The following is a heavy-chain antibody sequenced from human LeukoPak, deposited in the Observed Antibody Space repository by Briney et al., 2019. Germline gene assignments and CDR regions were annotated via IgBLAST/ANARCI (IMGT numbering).Heavy chain of an antibody. V-gene: IGHV3-74*01. J-gene: IGHJ4*02. D-gene: IGHD3-3*01. CDR2: INSDGSST. CDR3: AREYCDFWSAPDTSFDY. CDR1: GFTFSSYW. Sequence: GGSLRLSCAASGFTFSSYWMHWVRQAPGKGLVWVSRINSDGSSTSYADSVKGRFTISRDNAKNTLYLQMNSLRAEDTAVYYCAREYCDFWSAPDTSFDYWGQGTLVTVSS.